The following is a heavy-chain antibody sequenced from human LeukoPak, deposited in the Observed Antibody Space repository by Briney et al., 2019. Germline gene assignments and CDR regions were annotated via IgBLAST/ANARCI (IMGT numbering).Heavy chain of an antibody. CDR1: GGSIGSSSYY. J-gene: IGHJ5*01. Sequence: SETLSLTCSVSGGSIGSSSYYWGWIRQPPGKGLEWIGSIFRTGSTYYSASLKSRVSISVDTSKNHIALKVTSVTAADTAVYFCARRVGFYGSGSLNYFDPWGQGILVSVSS. CDR3: ARRVGFYGSGSLNYFDP. CDR2: IFRTGST. D-gene: IGHD3-10*01. V-gene: IGHV4-39*02.